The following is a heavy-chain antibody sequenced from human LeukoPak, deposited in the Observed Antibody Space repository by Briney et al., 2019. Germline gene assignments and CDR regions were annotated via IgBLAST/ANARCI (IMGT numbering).Heavy chain of an antibody. V-gene: IGHV3-30-3*01. Sequence: GRSLTLSCAASGFTFSSYAMHWVRQAPGKGLEWVAVISYDGSNKYYADSVKGRFTISRDNSKNTLYLQMNSLRAEDTAVYYCARDDYGDYESLDYWGQGTLVTVSS. D-gene: IGHD4-17*01. CDR3: ARDDYGDYESLDY. J-gene: IGHJ4*02. CDR1: GFTFSSYA. CDR2: ISYDGSNK.